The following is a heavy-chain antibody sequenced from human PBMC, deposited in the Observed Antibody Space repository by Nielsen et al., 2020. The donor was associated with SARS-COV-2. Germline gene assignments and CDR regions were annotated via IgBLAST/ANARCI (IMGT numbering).Heavy chain of an antibody. J-gene: IGHJ4*02. D-gene: IGHD3-22*01. CDR1: GFTFSSYG. CDR3: ARTPLPTYYDSSGYYLFDY. Sequence: GGFLRLSCAASGFTFSSYGMHWVRQAPGKGLEWVAVISYDGSNKYYADSVKGRFTISRDNSKNTLYLQMNSLRAEDTAVYYCARTPLPTYYDSSGYYLFDYWGQGTLVTVSS. V-gene: IGHV3-30*03. CDR2: ISYDGSNK.